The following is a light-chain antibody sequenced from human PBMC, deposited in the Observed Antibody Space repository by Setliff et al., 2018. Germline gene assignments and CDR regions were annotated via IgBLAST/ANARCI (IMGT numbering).Light chain of an antibody. Sequence: QSVLTQPRSVSGSPGQSVTISCTGTSSDVGGYNSVSWYQQHPDKPPKLIIYDVSTRPSGVPDRFSGSKSGSTASLTISGLQAEDEADYYCCSYGGTLYVFGTGTKVTVL. CDR2: DVS. V-gene: IGLV2-11*01. CDR1: SSDVGGYNS. J-gene: IGLJ1*01. CDR3: CSYGGTLYV.